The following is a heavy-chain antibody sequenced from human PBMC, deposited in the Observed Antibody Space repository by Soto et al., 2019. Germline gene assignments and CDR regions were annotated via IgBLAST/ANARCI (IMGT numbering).Heavy chain of an antibody. J-gene: IGHJ4*02. V-gene: IGHV3-48*01. Sequence: GGSLRLSCAASGFTFSSYSMNWVRQAPGKGLGWVSYISSSSSTIYYADSVKGRFTISRDNAKNSLYLQMNSLRAEDTAVYYCARVRYSSSWYISPLDYWGQGTLVTVSS. D-gene: IGHD6-13*01. CDR1: GFTFSSYS. CDR3: ARVRYSSSWYISPLDY. CDR2: ISSSSSTI.